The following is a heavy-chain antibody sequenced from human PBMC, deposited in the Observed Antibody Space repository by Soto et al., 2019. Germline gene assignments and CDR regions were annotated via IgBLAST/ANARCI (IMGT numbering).Heavy chain of an antibody. CDR2: ITTSGSTI. CDR3: AKRATYFDY. Sequence: PGGSLRLSCAASGFTFSRYEMNWVRQAPGKGLEWVSYITTSGSTIYYADSVKGRFTISRDNSKNTLYLQMNSLRAEDTAVYYCAKRATYFDYWGQGTLVTVSS. V-gene: IGHV3-48*03. D-gene: IGHD5-12*01. J-gene: IGHJ4*02. CDR1: GFTFSRYE.